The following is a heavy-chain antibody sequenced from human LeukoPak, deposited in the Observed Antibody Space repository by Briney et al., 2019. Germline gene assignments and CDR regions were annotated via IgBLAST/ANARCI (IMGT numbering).Heavy chain of an antibody. CDR2: IFHTGST. D-gene: IGHD6-13*01. V-gene: IGHV4-38-2*02. CDR1: GYSISSGYY. J-gene: IGHJ4*02. CDR3: ARDPSSSSEDY. Sequence: SETLSLTCTVSGYSISSGYYWAWIRPPPGKGLEWIGSIFHTGSTYHNPSLKSRVTISVDTSKNQFSLKLNSVTAAGTAVYYCARDPSSSSEDYWGQGTLVTVSS.